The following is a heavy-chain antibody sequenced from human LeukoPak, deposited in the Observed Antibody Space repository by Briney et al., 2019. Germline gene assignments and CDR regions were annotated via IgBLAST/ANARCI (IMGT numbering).Heavy chain of an antibody. V-gene: IGHV3-53*01. Sequence: QSGGSLSLSCAASGFTFSDYYMSWIRQAPGKGLEWVSVIYSGGSTYYADSVKGRFTISRDNSKNTLYLQMNSLRAEDTAVYYCARSPPLTGYYISWFDPWGQGTLVTVSS. CDR2: IYSGGST. CDR3: ARSPPLTGYYISWFDP. J-gene: IGHJ5*02. CDR1: GFTFSDYY. D-gene: IGHD3-9*01.